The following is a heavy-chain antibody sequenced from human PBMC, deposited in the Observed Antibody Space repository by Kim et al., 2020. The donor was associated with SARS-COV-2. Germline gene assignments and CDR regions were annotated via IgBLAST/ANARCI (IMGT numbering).Heavy chain of an antibody. CDR3: ARGPPEGVRGCFDY. Sequence: SETLSLTCAVYGGSFSGYYWSWIRQPPGKGLEWIGEINHSGSTNYNPSLKSRVTISVDTSKNQFSLKLSSVTAADTAVYYCARGPPEGVRGCFDYWGQGTLVTVSS. CDR2: INHSGST. J-gene: IGHJ4*02. D-gene: IGHD6-19*01. V-gene: IGHV4-34*01. CDR1: GGSFSGYY.